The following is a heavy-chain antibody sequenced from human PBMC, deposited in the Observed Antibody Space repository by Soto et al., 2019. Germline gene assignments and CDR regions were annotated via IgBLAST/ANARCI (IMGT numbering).Heavy chain of an antibody. CDR3: AKETTVLRFLSPHGMDV. CDR1: GGSISSSSYY. J-gene: IGHJ6*02. D-gene: IGHD3-3*01. CDR2: IYYSGST. Sequence: SETLSLTCTVSGGSISSSSYYWGWIRQPPGKGLEWIGSIYYSGSTYYNPSLKSRVTISVDTSKNQFSLKLSSVTAEDTAIYFCAKETTVLRFLSPHGMDVWGQGTTVTVSS. V-gene: IGHV4-39*07.